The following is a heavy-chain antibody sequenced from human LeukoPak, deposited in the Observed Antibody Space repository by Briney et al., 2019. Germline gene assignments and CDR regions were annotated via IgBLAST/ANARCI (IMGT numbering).Heavy chain of an antibody. V-gene: IGHV4-39*01. Sequence: SETLSLTCTVSGGSISSSSYYWGWIRQPPGKGLEWIGSIYYSGSTYYNPSLKSRATISVDTSKNQFSLKLSSVTAADTAVYYCARLPKDTAMVTHAFDIWGQGTMVTVSS. CDR1: GGSISSSSYY. CDR2: IYYSGST. D-gene: IGHD5-18*01. J-gene: IGHJ3*02. CDR3: ARLPKDTAMVTHAFDI.